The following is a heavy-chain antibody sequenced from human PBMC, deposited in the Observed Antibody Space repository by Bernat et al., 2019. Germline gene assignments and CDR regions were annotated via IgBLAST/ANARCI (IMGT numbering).Heavy chain of an antibody. CDR2: MKEDGNEK. CDR1: GFTLSDYW. Sequence: EVQVVESGGGLVQPGGSLRLSCALSGFTLSDYWMSWVRQAPGKGLEWVANMKEDGNEKSYVDSVKGRFTISRDIAKNSLYLKMNSLRVEDTAVYYCVRRRGLDVWGQGTTVTVSS. CDR3: VRRRGLDV. D-gene: IGHD3-10*01. J-gene: IGHJ6*02. V-gene: IGHV3-7*03.